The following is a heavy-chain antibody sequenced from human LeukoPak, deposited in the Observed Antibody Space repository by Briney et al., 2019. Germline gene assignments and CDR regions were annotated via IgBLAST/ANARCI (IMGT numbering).Heavy chain of an antibody. J-gene: IGHJ4*02. CDR3: ARHVWLQPFDY. D-gene: IGHD3-9*01. CDR2: IXHSGST. CDR1: GGSMNGXX. V-gene: IGHV4-59*08. Sequence: SETLSLTCXVSGGSMNGXXXXXXXQSXXXXLXWXGHIXHSGSTNYTPSLKSRVTISXDXXKDQFSLKLSSVTAADTAVYYCARHVWLQPFDYWGQGTLVTVSS.